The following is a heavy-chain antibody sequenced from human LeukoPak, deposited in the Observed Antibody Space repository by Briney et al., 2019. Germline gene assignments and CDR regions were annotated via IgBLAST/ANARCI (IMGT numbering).Heavy chain of an antibody. V-gene: IGHV5-51*01. J-gene: IGHJ4*02. CDR2: IYPGDSDT. Sequence: ESLKISCKGSGYSFTSYWIGWVRQMPGKGLEWMGIIYPGDSDTRYSPSFQGQVTISADKAISTAYLQWSSLKASDTAMYYCARHAPLVQGVICYFDHWGQGTLVTVSS. D-gene: IGHD3-10*01. CDR3: ARHAPLVQGVICYFDH. CDR1: GYSFTSYW.